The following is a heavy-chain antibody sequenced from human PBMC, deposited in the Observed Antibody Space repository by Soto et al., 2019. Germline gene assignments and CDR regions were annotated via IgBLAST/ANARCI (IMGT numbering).Heavy chain of an antibody. Sequence: PSETLSLTCTVSGGSISRYYWSWIRQPPGKGLEWIGYIYSSGNTKYNPSLKSRVTISIDTSKNQFPLKLNSVTAADTAVYYCATYDDYSGFQHWGQGTLVTVSS. CDR3: ATYDDYSGFQH. CDR1: GGSISRYY. J-gene: IGHJ1*01. D-gene: IGHD4-17*01. CDR2: IYSSGNT. V-gene: IGHV4-59*01.